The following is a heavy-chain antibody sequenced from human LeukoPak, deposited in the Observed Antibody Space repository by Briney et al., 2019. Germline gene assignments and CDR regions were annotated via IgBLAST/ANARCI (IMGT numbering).Heavy chain of an antibody. J-gene: IGHJ4*02. Sequence: GGSLRLSCAASGFTFSTYWMHWVRQAPGKGLVWVSRISSDGNNTTYADSVKGRFTISRDNAKNTLFLQMNSLRAEDTAVYYCASGVPSNWNDYWGQGTLVTVSS. CDR3: ASGVPSNWNDY. CDR1: GFTFSTYW. D-gene: IGHD1-1*01. CDR2: ISSDGNNT. V-gene: IGHV3-74*03.